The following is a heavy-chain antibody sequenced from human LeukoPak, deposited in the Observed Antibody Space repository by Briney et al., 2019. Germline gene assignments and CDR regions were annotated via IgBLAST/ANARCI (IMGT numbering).Heavy chain of an antibody. D-gene: IGHD6-6*01. CDR3: ATSDAYYYYGMDV. CDR1: GVSFSGYY. Sequence: SETLSLTCAVYGVSFSGYYWSWIRQPPGKGLEWIGEINHSGSTNYNPSLKSRVTISVDTSKNQFSLKLSSVTAADTAVYYCATSDAYYYYGMDVWGQGTTVTVSS. CDR2: INHSGST. J-gene: IGHJ6*02. V-gene: IGHV4-34*01.